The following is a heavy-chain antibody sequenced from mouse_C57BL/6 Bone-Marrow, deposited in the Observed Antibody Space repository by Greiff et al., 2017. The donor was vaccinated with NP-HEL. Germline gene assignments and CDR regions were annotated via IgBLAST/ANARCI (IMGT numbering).Heavy chain of an antibody. Sequence: QVQLQQSGAELVRPGTSVKVSCKASGYAFTNYLIEWVKQRPGQGLEWIGVINPGSGGTNYNEKFKGKATLTADKSSSTAYMQLSSLTSEDSAVYFCASRSYYDYSDGFAYWGQGTLVTVSA. D-gene: IGHD2-4*01. V-gene: IGHV1-54*01. CDR1: GYAFTNYL. CDR3: ASRSYYDYSDGFAY. CDR2: INPGSGGT. J-gene: IGHJ3*01.